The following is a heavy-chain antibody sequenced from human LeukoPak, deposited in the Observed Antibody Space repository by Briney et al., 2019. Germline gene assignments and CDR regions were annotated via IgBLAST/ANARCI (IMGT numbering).Heavy chain of an antibody. CDR2: ISGGGDSA. V-gene: IGHV3-23*01. Sequence: GGSLRPSCIASGFSFSGYAMSWVRQAPGKGLEWVSAISGGGDSAYYADSVQGRFTISRDNSKNTLYLQMNSLRAEDTAVYYCAKDLKTVYYGEVGYWGQGTLVTVSS. D-gene: IGHD3-10*01. J-gene: IGHJ4*02. CDR1: GFSFSGYA. CDR3: AKDLKTVYYGEVGY.